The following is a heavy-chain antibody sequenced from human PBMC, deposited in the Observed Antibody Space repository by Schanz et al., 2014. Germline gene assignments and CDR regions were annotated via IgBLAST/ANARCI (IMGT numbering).Heavy chain of an antibody. CDR1: GGSISSGTYY. CDR2: IYTSGST. D-gene: IGHD6-25*01. CDR3: AREPLSGYNWFDP. V-gene: IGHV4-61*02. J-gene: IGHJ5*02. Sequence: QVQLQESGPGLVKPSQTLSLTCIVSGGSISSGTYYWSWLRQPAGKGLEWIGRIYTSGSTNYNPSRKSRVTISRDTPKNQFSRKLSSGTAADTAVYYCAREPLSGYNWFDPWGQGSLVTVSS.